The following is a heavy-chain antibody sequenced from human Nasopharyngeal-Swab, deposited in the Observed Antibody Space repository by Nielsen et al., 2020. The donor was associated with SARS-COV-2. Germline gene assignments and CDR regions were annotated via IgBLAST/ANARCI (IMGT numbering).Heavy chain of an antibody. D-gene: IGHD2-2*02. CDR3: ARDSRRYCSSTSCYMGNWFDP. CDR2: ISYDGSNA. V-gene: IGHV3-30-3*01. J-gene: IGHJ5*02. Sequence: WIRQPPGKGLEWVAVISYDGSNAYYADSVKGRFTISRDNSESTLYLQVNSLRTEDTAVYYCARDSRRYCSSTSCYMGNWFDPWGQGTLVTVSS.